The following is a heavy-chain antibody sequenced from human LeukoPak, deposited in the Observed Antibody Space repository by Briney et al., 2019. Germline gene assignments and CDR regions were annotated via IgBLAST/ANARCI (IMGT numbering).Heavy chain of an antibody. Sequence: GGSLRLSCAASGFTFSSYGMHWVRQAPGKGLEWVAFIRYDGSNKYYADSVKGRFTISRDNSKNTLYLQMNSLRAEDTAVYYCASHTTYGDYASGYWGQGTLVTVSS. CDR1: GFTFSSYG. D-gene: IGHD4-17*01. CDR2: IRYDGSNK. J-gene: IGHJ4*02. CDR3: ASHTTYGDYASGY. V-gene: IGHV3-30*02.